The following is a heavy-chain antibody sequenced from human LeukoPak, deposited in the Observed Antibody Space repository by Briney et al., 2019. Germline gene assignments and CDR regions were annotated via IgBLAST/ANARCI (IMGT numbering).Heavy chain of an antibody. Sequence: GRSLRLSCAASGFTFDDYAMHWVRQAPGKGLEWVSGISWNSGSIGYADSVKGRFTISRDNAKNSLYLQMNSLRAEDTALYYCAKSLMGVSYCYYGMDVWGQGTTVTVSS. CDR2: ISWNSGSI. D-gene: IGHD2-8*01. J-gene: IGHJ6*02. V-gene: IGHV3-9*01. CDR3: AKSLMGVSYCYYGMDV. CDR1: GFTFDDYA.